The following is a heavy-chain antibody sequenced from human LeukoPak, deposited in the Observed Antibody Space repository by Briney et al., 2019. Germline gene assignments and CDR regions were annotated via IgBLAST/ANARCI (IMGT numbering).Heavy chain of an antibody. V-gene: IGHV3-15*01. D-gene: IGHD3-3*01. J-gene: IGHJ4*02. CDR1: GFIFHNAH. CDR2: IMSNPAGGTA. CDR3: TTLAYDVHY. Sequence: GGSLRLSCGASGFIFHNAHMTWVRQAPGKGLEWVGRIMSNPAGGTADYGAAVKGRFTISRDDSRNMLYLHPTNVRADDTAVYYCTTLAYDVHYWGRGTLVTVSS.